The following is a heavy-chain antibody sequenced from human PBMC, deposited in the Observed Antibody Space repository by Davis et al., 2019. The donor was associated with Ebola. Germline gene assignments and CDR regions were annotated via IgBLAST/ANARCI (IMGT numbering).Heavy chain of an antibody. V-gene: IGHV3-49*03. J-gene: IGHJ6*03. D-gene: IGHD2-21*01. Sequence: PGGSLRLSCTASGFTFGDYAMSWFRQAPGKGLEWVGFIRSKAYGGTTEYAASVKGRFTISRDDSKSIAYLQMNSLKTEDTAVYYCTRARAYCGGDCYRSLWLYYYYMDVWGKGTTVTVSS. CDR1: GFTFGDYA. CDR3: TRARAYCGGDCYRSLWLYYYYMDV. CDR2: IRSKAYGGTT.